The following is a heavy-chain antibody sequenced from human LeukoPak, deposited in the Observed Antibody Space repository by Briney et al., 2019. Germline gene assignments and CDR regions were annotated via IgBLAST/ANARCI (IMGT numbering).Heavy chain of an antibody. CDR1: GFTFSDFR. Sequence: GGSLRLSCAGSGFTFSDFRMTWVRQTPGKGLEWVANIKEDGTEKNLVDFVKGRFTISRDNTKNLLFLEMNNLRGDDTAIYYCVRESRPGGAMGLYHNLDYWGQGTLVTVSS. D-gene: IGHD1-1*01. CDR3: VRESRPGGAMGLYHNLDY. V-gene: IGHV3-7*01. CDR2: IKEDGTEK. J-gene: IGHJ4*02.